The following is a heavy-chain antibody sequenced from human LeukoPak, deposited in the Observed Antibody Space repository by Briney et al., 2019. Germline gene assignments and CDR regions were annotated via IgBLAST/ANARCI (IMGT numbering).Heavy chain of an antibody. Sequence: GGSLRLSCAASGFTFSSYAMSWVRQAPGKGLEWVSAISGSGGSTYYADSVKGRFTISRDNSKNTLYLQMNSLRAEDTAVYYCAKEGPIFGVVIIGIFDYWGQGTLVTVSS. D-gene: IGHD3-3*01. CDR3: AKEGPIFGVVIIGIFDY. CDR2: ISGSGGST. J-gene: IGHJ4*02. CDR1: GFTFSSYA. V-gene: IGHV3-23*01.